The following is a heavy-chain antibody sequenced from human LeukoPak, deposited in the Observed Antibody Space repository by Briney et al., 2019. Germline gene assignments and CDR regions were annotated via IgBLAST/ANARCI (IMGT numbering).Heavy chain of an antibody. D-gene: IGHD5-12*01. J-gene: IGHJ4*02. CDR1: GYSFPNYW. CDR2: LYPGDSDT. Sequence: PGESLKISCKGSGYSFPNYWIGWVRQMPGKGLEWLGILYPGDSDTRYSPSFQGQVTISADKSISTAYLQGSSLKASDTAMYYCASRLRERFDSWGQGTLVTVS. V-gene: IGHV5-51*01. CDR3: ASRLRERFDS.